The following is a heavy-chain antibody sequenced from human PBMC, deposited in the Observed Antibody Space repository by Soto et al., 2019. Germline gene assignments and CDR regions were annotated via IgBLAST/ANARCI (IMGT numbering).Heavy chain of an antibody. CDR3: ARDRIGSWYGRGYHYYGMEV. V-gene: IGHV3-11*01. CDR2: ITPSGSFI. J-gene: IGHJ6*02. Sequence: GSLRLSCTASGFTFSDYYMSWIRQAPGKGLEWVSYITPSGSFIYYADPVEGRFTISRDNAKNSLYLQMNSLRAEDTAVYYCARDRIGSWYGRGYHYYGMEVWGQGTTVTISS. D-gene: IGHD6-13*01. CDR1: GFTFSDYY.